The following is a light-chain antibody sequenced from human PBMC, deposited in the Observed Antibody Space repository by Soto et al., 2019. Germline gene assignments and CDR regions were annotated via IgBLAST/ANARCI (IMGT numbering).Light chain of an antibody. CDR2: AAS. V-gene: IGKV3D-15*01. CDR3: QQYHSWPPRT. CDR1: QNVSSN. Sequence: TVLTQSPGTLSLSPGERATLSCRASQNVSSNLLVWYQQHPGQAPRLLIYAASTRAPGIPARFSGSGSGTEFTLTISSLQSEDFAVYYCQQYHSWPPRTFGQGTKVDIK. J-gene: IGKJ1*01.